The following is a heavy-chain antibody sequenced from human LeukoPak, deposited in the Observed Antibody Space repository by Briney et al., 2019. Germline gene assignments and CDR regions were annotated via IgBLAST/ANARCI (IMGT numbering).Heavy chain of an antibody. CDR1: GFTFSSYA. CDR2: ISGSGGST. D-gene: IGHD6-13*01. CDR3: AKDRGYSSSWSCFDY. Sequence: PGGSLRLSCAASGFTFSSYAMSWVRQAPGKGLEWVPAISGSGGSTYYADSVKGRFTISRDNSKNTLYLQMNSLRAEDTAVYYCAKDRGYSSSWSCFDYWGQGTLVTVSS. V-gene: IGHV3-23*01. J-gene: IGHJ4*02.